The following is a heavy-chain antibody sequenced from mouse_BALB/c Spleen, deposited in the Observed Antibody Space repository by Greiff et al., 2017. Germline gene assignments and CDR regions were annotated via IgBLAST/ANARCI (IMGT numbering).Heavy chain of an antibody. J-gene: IGHJ4*01. CDR3: VRHGLTGTYAMDY. CDR2: IRSKSNNYAT. D-gene: IGHD4-1*01. V-gene: IGHV10-1*02. CDR1: GFTFNTYA. Sequence: EVKLVESGGGLVQPKGSLKLSCAASGFTFNTYAMNWVRQAPGKGVEWVARIRSKSNNYATYYADSVKDRFTISRDDSQSMLYLQMNNLKTEDTAMYYCVRHGLTGTYAMDYWGQGTSVTVSS.